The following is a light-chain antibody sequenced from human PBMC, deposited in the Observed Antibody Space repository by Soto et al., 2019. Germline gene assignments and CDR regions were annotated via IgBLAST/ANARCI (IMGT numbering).Light chain of an antibody. CDR2: AAS. V-gene: IGKV1-39*01. J-gene: IGKJ1*01. CDR3: QQNYSTPCT. CDR1: QSISSY. Sequence: IQMTLSLSSLSASVADTATITCSASQSISSYLNWYQQKPGKAPKLLIYAASTLQSGVPSRFSGSGSGTDFTLTISSLQPEDFATYYCQQNYSTPCTFGQGTKVDIK.